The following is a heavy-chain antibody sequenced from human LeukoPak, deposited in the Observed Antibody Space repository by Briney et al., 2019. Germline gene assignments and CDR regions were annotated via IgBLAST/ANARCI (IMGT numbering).Heavy chain of an antibody. D-gene: IGHD3-10*01. Sequence: ASVKVSCKASGYTFTSYGISWVRQAPGQGLEWMGWISAYNGNTNYAQKLQGRVTMTEDTSTDTAYMELSSLRSEDTAVYYCATYGSGSTRGDYWGQGTLVTVSS. V-gene: IGHV1-18*01. CDR3: ATYGSGSTRGDY. CDR2: ISAYNGNT. CDR1: GYTFTSYG. J-gene: IGHJ4*02.